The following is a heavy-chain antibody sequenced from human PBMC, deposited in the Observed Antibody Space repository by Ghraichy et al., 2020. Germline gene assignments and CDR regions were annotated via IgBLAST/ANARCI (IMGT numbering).Heavy chain of an antibody. CDR2: ISGSGGST. CDR1: GFTFSSYA. J-gene: IGHJ3*02. D-gene: IGHD2/OR15-2a*01. CDR3: AKDFYAVVKLWGAHLDAFDI. Sequence: GESLNISCAASGFTFSSYAMSWVRQAPGKGLEWVSAISGSGGSTYYADSVKGRFTISRDNSKNTLYLQMNSLRAEDTAVYYCAKDFYAVVKLWGAHLDAFDIWGQGTMVTVSS. V-gene: IGHV3-23*01.